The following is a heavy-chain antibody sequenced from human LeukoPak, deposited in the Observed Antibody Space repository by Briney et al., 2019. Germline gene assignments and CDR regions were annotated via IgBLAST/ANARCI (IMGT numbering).Heavy chain of an antibody. D-gene: IGHD3-3*01. CDR3: TTDRLDYDFWSGYSRSREYFDY. Sequence: GGSLRLSCAASGFTFSNAWMSWVRQAPGKGLEWVGRIKSKTDGGTTDYAAPVKGRFTISRDDSKNTLYLQMNSLKTEDTAVYYCTTDRLDYDFWSGYSRSREYFDYWGQGTLVTVSS. V-gene: IGHV3-15*01. CDR1: GFTFSNAW. CDR2: IKSKTDGGTT. J-gene: IGHJ4*02.